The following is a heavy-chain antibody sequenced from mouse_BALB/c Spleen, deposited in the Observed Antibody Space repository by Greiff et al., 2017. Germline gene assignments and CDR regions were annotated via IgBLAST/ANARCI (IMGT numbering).Heavy chain of an antibody. CDR1: GYTFTSYT. CDR3: ARETPVVANFDY. Sequence: QVQLKESGAELARPGASVKMSCKASGYTFTSYTMHWVKQRPGQGLEWIGYIIPSSGYTNYIQKFKDKATLTADKSSSTAYMQLSSLTSEDSAVYYCARETPVVANFDYWGQGTTLTVSS. CDR2: IIPSSGYT. V-gene: IGHV1-4*01. D-gene: IGHD1-1*01. J-gene: IGHJ2*01.